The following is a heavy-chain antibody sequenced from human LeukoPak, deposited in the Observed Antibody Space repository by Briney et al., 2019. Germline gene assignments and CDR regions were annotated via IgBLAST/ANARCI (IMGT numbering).Heavy chain of an antibody. D-gene: IGHD3-10*01. V-gene: IGHV3-30*02. CDR1: GFTFSSYG. J-gene: IGHJ6*02. CDR2: IRYDGSNK. CDR3: AKGPIYYGSGSYKSYYYYGMDV. Sequence: SGGSLRLSCAASGFTFSSYGMHWVRQAPGKGLEWVASIRYDGSNKYYADSVKGRFTISRDNSKNTLYLQMNSLRAEDTAVYYCAKGPIYYGSGSYKSYYYYGMDVWGQGTTVTVSS.